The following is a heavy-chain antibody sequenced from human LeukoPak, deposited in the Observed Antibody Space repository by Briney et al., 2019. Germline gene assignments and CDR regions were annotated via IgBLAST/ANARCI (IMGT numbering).Heavy chain of an antibody. CDR3: AKDIQGSY. Sequence: GGSLRLSCAASGFSFNSAAMTWGRQAPGKGLEWVSLVSSSGANTYYADSVKGRFTISRDNSKNTLYLQMNSLRAEDTAIYYCAKDIQGSYWGQGTLVTVSS. CDR2: VSSSGANT. V-gene: IGHV3-23*01. J-gene: IGHJ4*02. D-gene: IGHD2-21*01. CDR1: GFSFNSAA.